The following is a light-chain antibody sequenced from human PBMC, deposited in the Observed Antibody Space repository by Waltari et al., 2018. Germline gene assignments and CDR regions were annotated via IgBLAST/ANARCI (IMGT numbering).Light chain of an antibody. CDR2: EAS. V-gene: IGKV1-5*01. J-gene: IGKJ1*01. CDR3: QQYNSYSST. CDR1: QGIRSW. Sequence: DIQMTQSPSTLSASVGDRVIITCRASQGIRSWLAWYQQKPGKVPKLLIEEASSLESGVPSRVSGRGYGTEFTLTINSLQPDDFATYYCQQYNSYSSTFGQGTKVEIK.